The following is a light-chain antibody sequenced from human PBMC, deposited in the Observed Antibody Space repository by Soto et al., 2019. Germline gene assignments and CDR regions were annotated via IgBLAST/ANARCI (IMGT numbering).Light chain of an antibody. CDR1: QSVSSY. CDR3: QQYSNWPIT. Sequence: EIALTQSPVTLSLSPGERATLSCRASQSVSSYLAWYQQKPGQAPRLLIYDASNRATGIPDRFSGSGSGTDFTLTFSSLEPEDFAVYYCQQYSNWPITFGQGTRLEIK. J-gene: IGKJ5*01. V-gene: IGKV3-11*01. CDR2: DAS.